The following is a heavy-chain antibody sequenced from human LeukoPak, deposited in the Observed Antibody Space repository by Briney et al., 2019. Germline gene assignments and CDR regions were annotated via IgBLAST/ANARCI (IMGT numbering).Heavy chain of an antibody. V-gene: IGHV3-11*01. CDR3: ARDRYRFDILTGYSY. Sequence: GVLRLSCTASGFSFSDYYMSWIRQAPGKGLEWISYITSSGNTIYYADSVKGRFTISRDNARNSLFLQTNSLRAEDTAVYYCARDRYRFDILTGYSYWGQGTLVAVSS. CDR1: GFSFSDYY. CDR2: ITSSGNTI. D-gene: IGHD3-9*01. J-gene: IGHJ4*02.